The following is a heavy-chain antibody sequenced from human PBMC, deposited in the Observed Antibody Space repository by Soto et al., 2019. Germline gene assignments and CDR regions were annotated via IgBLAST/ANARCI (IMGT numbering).Heavy chain of an antibody. CDR2: ISGDGGST. J-gene: IGHJ4*02. CDR3: AKDTYSGYDQGLFDY. Sequence: GGSLRLSCAASGFTFDDYAMHWVRQAPGKGLEWVSLISGDGGSTYYADSVKGRFTISRDNSKNSLYLQMNSLRTEDTALYYCAKDTYSGYDQGLFDYWGQGTLVTVSS. V-gene: IGHV3-43*02. D-gene: IGHD5-12*01. CDR1: GFTFDDYA.